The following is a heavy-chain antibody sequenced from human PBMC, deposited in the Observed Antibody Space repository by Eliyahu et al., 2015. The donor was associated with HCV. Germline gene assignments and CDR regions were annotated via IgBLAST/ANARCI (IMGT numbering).Heavy chain of an antibody. CDR1: GFTFSSYS. J-gene: IGHJ4*02. CDR3: ARDYYGDYYFDY. CDR2: ISSXSSYI. D-gene: IGHD4-17*01. V-gene: IGHV3-21*01. Sequence: EVQLVESGGGLVKPGGSLRLXCAASGFTFSSYSMNWVRHAPGKGXEWVSSISSXSSYIYYADSVKGRFTISRDNAKNSLYLQMNSLRAEDTAVYYCARDYYGDYYFDYWGQGTLVTVSS.